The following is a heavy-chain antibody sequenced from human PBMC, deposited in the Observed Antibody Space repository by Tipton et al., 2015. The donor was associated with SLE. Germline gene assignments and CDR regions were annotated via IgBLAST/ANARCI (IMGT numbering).Heavy chain of an antibody. V-gene: IGHV3-11*03. D-gene: IGHD7-27*01. CDR3: ARVFKLGVYFDL. Sequence: LSLTCTVSGGSISSYYWSWIRQAPGKGLEWVSYISSSSSYTNYADSVKGRFTISRDNAKNSLYLQMNSLRAEDTAVYYCARVFKLGVYFDLWGRGTLVTVSS. CDR1: GGSISSYY. CDR2: ISSSSSYT. J-gene: IGHJ2*01.